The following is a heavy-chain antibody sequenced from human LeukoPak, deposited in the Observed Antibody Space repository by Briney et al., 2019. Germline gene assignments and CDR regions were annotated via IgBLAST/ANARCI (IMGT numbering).Heavy chain of an antibody. CDR2: ILYDGSSE. D-gene: IGHD2-21*02. CDR3: ARDSETETGWYYYGMDV. J-gene: IGHJ6*02. Sequence: GGSLRLSCATSGFTFSSYGMHWVRQAPGKGLEWVAVILYDGSSEYYADSVKGRFTISRDNSKNTLYLQMNSLRAEDTAVYYCARDSETETGWYYYGMDVWGQGTTVTVSS. V-gene: IGHV3-33*01. CDR1: GFTFSSYG.